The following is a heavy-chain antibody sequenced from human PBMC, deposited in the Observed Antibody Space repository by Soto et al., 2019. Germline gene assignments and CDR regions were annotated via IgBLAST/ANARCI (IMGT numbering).Heavy chain of an antibody. Sequence: SETLFLTCTVSSGSISSSSYYWGWIRQPPGKGLEWIGSIYYSGSTYYNPSLKTRVTVSLDTSKNQFSLKLNSVTAADTAVYFCARHGGYDIFDYWGQGTLVTVSS. CDR3: ARHGGYDIFDY. V-gene: IGHV4-39*01. D-gene: IGHD5-12*01. CDR1: SGSISSSSYY. CDR2: IYYSGST. J-gene: IGHJ4*02.